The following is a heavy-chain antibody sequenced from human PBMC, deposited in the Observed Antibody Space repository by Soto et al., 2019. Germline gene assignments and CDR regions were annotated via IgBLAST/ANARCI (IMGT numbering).Heavy chain of an antibody. D-gene: IGHD3-22*01. V-gene: IGHV3-7*05. CDR1: GFTFSSYW. J-gene: IGHJ3*02. CDR2: IKQDGSEK. Sequence: PRGSLRLSCAASGFTFSSYWMSWVRQAPGKGLEWVANIKQDGSEKYYVDSVKGRFTISRDNAKNSLYLQMNSLRAEDTAVYYCASLSDYYPTDAFDIWGQGTMVTVSS. CDR3: ASLSDYYPTDAFDI.